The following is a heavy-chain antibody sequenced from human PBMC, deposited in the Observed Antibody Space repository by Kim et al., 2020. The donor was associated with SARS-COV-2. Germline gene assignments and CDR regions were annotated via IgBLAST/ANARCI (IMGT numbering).Heavy chain of an antibody. D-gene: IGHD3-9*01. Sequence: ASVKVSCKASGYTFTSYGISWVRQAPGQGLEWMGWISAYNGNTNYAQKLQGRVTMTTDTSTSTAYMGLRSLRSDDTAVYYCARDGTHYDILTGYSGYGMDVWGQGTTVTVSS. CDR3: ARDGTHYDILTGYSGYGMDV. J-gene: IGHJ6*02. V-gene: IGHV1-18*01. CDR1: GYTFTSYG. CDR2: ISAYNGNT.